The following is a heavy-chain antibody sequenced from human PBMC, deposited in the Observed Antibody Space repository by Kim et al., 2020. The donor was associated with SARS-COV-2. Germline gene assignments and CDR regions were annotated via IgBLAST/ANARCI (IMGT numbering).Heavy chain of an antibody. CDR3: ARGATQWELLRIDY. J-gene: IGHJ4*02. V-gene: IGHV4-38-2*02. CDR2: IYHSGST. Sequence: SETLSLTCTVSGYSISSGYYWGWIRQPPGKGLEWIGSIYHSGSTYYNPSLKSRVTISVDTSKNQFSLKLSSVTDADTAVYYCARGATQWELLRIDYWGQGTLVTVSS. CDR1: GYSISSGYY. D-gene: IGHD1-26*01.